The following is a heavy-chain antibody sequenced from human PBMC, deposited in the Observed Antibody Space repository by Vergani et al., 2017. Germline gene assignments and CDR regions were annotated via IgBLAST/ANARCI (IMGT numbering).Heavy chain of an antibody. J-gene: IGHJ5*01. CDR1: GYTFTSYG. V-gene: IGHV1-18*01. D-gene: IGHD2-2*02. Sequence: QVQLVQSGPEVKKPGASVKVSCKASGYTFTSYGISWVRQAPGQGLEWMGWISTYNGNANYAQKVQGRVTMTTDTSTSTAYMELRSLRSDDTAVYYCARVAGYCSSGSCYTFWFDSWGQGTLVTVSS. CDR3: ARVAGYCSSGSCYTFWFDS. CDR2: ISTYNGNA.